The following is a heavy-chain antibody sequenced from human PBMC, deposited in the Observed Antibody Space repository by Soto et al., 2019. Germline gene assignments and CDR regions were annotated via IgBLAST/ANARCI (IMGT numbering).Heavy chain of an antibody. CDR3: ARRGAVTTFENWFDP. V-gene: IGHV4-30-4*01. J-gene: IGHJ5*02. D-gene: IGHD4-17*01. Sequence: QVQLQESGPGLVKPSQTLSLTCTVSGGSISSGDYYWSWIRQPPGKGLEWIGYIYYSGSTYYNPSLKSRVTISVDTSKNQFSLKLSSVTAADTAVYYCARRGAVTTFENWFDPWGQGTLVTVSS. CDR1: GGSISSGDYY. CDR2: IYYSGST.